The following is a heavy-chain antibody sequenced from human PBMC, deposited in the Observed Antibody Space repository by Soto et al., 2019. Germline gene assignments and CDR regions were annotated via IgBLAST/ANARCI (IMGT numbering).Heavy chain of an antibody. Sequence: VQLVQSGAEVKKPGASVKVSCKASGYIFSNYAIHWVRQAPGQSLEWMGWINVGNGNTKYSQKFQGRVTSSRDTSASSAYMEISRVRSEDTAVYYCARDLGGSNYYDTSGYADVFDIWGQGTMVTVS. CDR3: ARDLGGSNYYDTSGYADVFDI. V-gene: IGHV1-3*01. CDR1: GYIFSNYA. D-gene: IGHD3-22*01. CDR2: INVGNGNT. J-gene: IGHJ3*02.